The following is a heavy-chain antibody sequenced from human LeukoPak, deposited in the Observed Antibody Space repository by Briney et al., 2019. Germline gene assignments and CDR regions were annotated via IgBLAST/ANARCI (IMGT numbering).Heavy chain of an antibody. J-gene: IGHJ4*02. V-gene: IGHV4-39*07. CDR3: ATFHSGYSSTPQDY. D-gene: IGHD6-13*01. CDR1: GGSISSTNYY. Sequence: PSETLSLTCTVSGGSISSTNYYWGWIRQSPGKGLEWIGSISYTGSTYYNPSLKSRVTISVDTSKNQFSLKLSSVTAADTAVYYCATFHSGYSSTPQDYWGQGTLVTVSS. CDR2: ISYTGST.